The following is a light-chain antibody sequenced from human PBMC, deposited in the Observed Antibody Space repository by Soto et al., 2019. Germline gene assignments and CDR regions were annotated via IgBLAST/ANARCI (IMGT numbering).Light chain of an antibody. V-gene: IGLV2-14*01. J-gene: IGLJ2*01. CDR1: SSDVGAYNY. CDR3: SSYTSSSTLV. Sequence: QSVLTQPASVSGSPGQSITISCTGTSSDVGAYNYVSWYQQHPGKAPKLMIFEVNNRPSGVSNRFSGSKSGNTASLAISGLQVEDEADYYCSSYTSSSTLVFGGGTKVTVL. CDR2: EVN.